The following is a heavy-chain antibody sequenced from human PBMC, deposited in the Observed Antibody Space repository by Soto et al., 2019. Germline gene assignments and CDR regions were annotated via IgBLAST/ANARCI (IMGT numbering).Heavy chain of an antibody. CDR2: ISYDGSNK. CDR1: GFTFSSYG. Sequence: XASLRLSGAASGFTFSSYGMHGVRQAPGKGLEWVAVISYDGSNKYYADSVKGRFTISRDNSKNTLYLQMNSLRAEDTAVYYCAKDPHVVVVVAADEPTFDYWGQGTLVTVSS. J-gene: IGHJ4*02. V-gene: IGHV3-30*18. CDR3: AKDPHVVVVVAADEPTFDY. D-gene: IGHD2-15*01.